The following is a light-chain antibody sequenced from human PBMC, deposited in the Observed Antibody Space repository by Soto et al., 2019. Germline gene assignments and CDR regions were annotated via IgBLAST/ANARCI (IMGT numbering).Light chain of an antibody. CDR2: GAS. Sequence: EIVLTQSPCTLSLSPGERATLSCRASQSVRSNFLAWYRQKPGQAPRLLIYGASTRATGIPDRFSGSGSGTDFTLTISRLXPEDFAVYYCQQYGTSPLYTFGQGTKVDIK. V-gene: IGKV3-20*01. CDR1: QSVRSNF. J-gene: IGKJ2*01. CDR3: QQYGTSPLYT.